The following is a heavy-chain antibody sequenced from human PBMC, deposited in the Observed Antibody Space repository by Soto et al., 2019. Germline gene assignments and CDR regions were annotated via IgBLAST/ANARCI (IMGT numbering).Heavy chain of an antibody. V-gene: IGHV4-34*01. CDR1: GGSFSGHF. Sequence: PSETLSLTXAVYGGSFSGHFWSWIRQPPGKGLEWIGEINHSGSTNFNPSLKSRVTISVDTSKNQFSLKVNSLTAADTAVYYCARGISMIVEAQRDAPDKYYFDSWGQGTVVTVSS. D-gene: IGHD3-22*01. CDR3: ARGISMIVEAQRDAPDKYYFDS. J-gene: IGHJ4*02. CDR2: INHSGST.